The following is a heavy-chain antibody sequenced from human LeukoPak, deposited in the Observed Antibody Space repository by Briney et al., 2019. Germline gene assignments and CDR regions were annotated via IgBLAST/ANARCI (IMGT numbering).Heavy chain of an antibody. Sequence: GASVKVSCKASGYTFTSYGISWVRQAPGQGLEWMGWISAYNGNTNYAQKLQGRVTMTTDTSTSTAYMELRSLRSDDTAVYYCARDTFLYCSSTSCFHFDYSGQGTLVTVSS. CDR2: ISAYNGNT. D-gene: IGHD2-2*01. J-gene: IGHJ4*02. CDR3: ARDTFLYCSSTSCFHFDY. V-gene: IGHV1-18*01. CDR1: GYTFTSYG.